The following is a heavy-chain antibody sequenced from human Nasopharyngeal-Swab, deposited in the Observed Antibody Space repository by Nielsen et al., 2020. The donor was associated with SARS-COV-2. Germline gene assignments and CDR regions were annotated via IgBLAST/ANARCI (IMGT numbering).Heavy chain of an antibody. J-gene: IGHJ3*02. D-gene: IGHD3-9*01. CDR2: INYSGST. V-gene: IGHV4-39*01. CDR3: ASSYYDILTGYSADAFDI. Sequence: WIRQPPGRGLEWIGSINYSGSTYYNPSLKSRVTRSVDTAKNHFTLKLSSVTAADTAVYYCASSYYDILTGYSADAFDIWGQGTMVTVSS.